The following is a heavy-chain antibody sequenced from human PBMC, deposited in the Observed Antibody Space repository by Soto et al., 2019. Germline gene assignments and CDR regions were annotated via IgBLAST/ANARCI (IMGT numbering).Heavy chain of an antibody. J-gene: IGHJ6*01. CDR3: VGALTYEVPYYYYGMDV. D-gene: IGHD3-16*01. CDR2: IKQGGNEK. V-gene: IGHV3-7*01. CDR1: GFMFSTYL. Sequence: PGGSLRLSCAASGFMFSTYLMSWVRQAPGKGLEWVANIKQGGNEKFYVESVKGRFTISRDNAKKSLYLQMDNLRPEDTAVYYCVGALTYEVPYYYYGMDVWGQGTTVTVSS.